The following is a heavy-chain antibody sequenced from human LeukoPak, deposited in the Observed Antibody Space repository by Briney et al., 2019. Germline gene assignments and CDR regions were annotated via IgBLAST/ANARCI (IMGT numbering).Heavy chain of an antibody. CDR3: ARDKCGDCYEDWFDP. CDR2: IYTSGST. Sequence: SETLSLTCTVSGGSISSYYWSWIRQPAGKGLEWIGRIYTSGSTNYNPSLKSRVTMSLDTSKNQFSLKLSSVTAADTAVYYCARDKCGDCYEDWFDPWGQGTLVTVSS. D-gene: IGHD2-21*02. J-gene: IGHJ5*02. CDR1: GGSISSYY. V-gene: IGHV4-4*07.